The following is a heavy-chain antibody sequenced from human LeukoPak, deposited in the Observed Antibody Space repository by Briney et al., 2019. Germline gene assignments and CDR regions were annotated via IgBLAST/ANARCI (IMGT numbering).Heavy chain of an antibody. CDR1: GGSISSSSYY. Sequence: PSETLSLTCTVSGGSISSSSYYWGWIRQPPGKGLEWIGSIYYSGSTYYNPSLKSRVTISVDTSKNQFSLKLSSVTAADTAVYYCARHSAGSYYGGVGYYFDYWGQGTLVTVSS. V-gene: IGHV4-39*01. J-gene: IGHJ4*02. D-gene: IGHD1-26*01. CDR3: ARHSAGSYYGGVGYYFDY. CDR2: IYYSGST.